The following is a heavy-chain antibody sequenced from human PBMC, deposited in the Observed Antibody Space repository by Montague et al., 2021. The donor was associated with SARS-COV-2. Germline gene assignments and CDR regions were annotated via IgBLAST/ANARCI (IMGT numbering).Heavy chain of an antibody. V-gene: IGHV4-4*07. J-gene: IGHJ2*01. Sequence: SETQSLTCSVSGDSISRYYWSWIRQSDGKGLEWIGRIYTGSHVNYNPALQSRVSMSVDTSKSQVSLNVTSVTAADTAVYYCARAIWHLDVWGRGILVTVSS. CDR3: ARAIWHLDV. CDR1: GDSISRYY. CDR2: IYTGSHV.